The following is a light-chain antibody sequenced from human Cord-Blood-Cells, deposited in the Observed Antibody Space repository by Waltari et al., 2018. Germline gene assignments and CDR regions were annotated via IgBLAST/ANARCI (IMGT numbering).Light chain of an antibody. J-gene: IGLJ2*01. V-gene: IGLV3-1*01. CDR3: QAWDSSNVV. CDR1: KLGDKH. Sequence: SYELTQPPSVSVSPGQTASIPCPGDKLGDKHACWYQQKPGQSPVLVIYQDSQRPSGIPERFSGANAGNTATLTISGTQAMDEADYYCQAWDSSNVVFGGGTKLTVL. CDR2: QDS.